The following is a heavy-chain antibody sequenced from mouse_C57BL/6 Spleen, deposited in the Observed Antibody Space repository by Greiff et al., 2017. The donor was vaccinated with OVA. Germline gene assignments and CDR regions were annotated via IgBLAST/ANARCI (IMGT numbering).Heavy chain of an antibody. J-gene: IGHJ2*01. CDR3: ARHGEDY. Sequence: EVMLVESGGDLVKPGGSLKLSCAASGFTFSSYGMSWVRQTPDKRLEWVATISSGGSYTYYPDSVKGRFTISRDNAKNTLYLQMSSLKSEDTAMYFCARHGEDYWGQGTTLTVSS. CDR1: GFTFSSYG. CDR2: ISSGGSYT. V-gene: IGHV5-6*01.